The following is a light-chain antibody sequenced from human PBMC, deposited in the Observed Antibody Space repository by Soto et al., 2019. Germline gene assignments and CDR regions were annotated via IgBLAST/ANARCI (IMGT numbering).Light chain of an antibody. CDR3: QQRSNWPPGIP. V-gene: IGKV3-11*01. Sequence: EIVLTQSPATLSLSHGERATLSCRASQSVSSYLAWYQQKPGQAPRLLIYDASNRATGIPARFSGSGSGTDFTLTISSLEPEDFAVYYCQQRSNWPPGIPFGQGTRLEIK. CDR1: QSVSSY. J-gene: IGKJ5*01. CDR2: DAS.